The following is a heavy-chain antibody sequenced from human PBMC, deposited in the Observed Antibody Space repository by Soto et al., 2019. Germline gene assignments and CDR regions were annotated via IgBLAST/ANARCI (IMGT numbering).Heavy chain of an antibody. CDR1: GFTFSSYD. V-gene: IGHV3-13*04. J-gene: IGHJ5*02. CDR3: ARGGGRVATPWFDP. CDR2: IGTAGDT. D-gene: IGHD5-12*01. Sequence: EVQLVESGGGLVQPGGSLRLSCAASGFTFSSYDMHWVRQATGKGLEWVSAIGTAGDTYYPGSVKGRFTISRENAKHSLYLQMNSVRDGDTAVYYCARGGGRVATPWFDPWGQGPLVTVSS.